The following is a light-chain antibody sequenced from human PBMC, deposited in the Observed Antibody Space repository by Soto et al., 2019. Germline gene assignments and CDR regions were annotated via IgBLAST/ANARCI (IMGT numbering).Light chain of an antibody. CDR2: GAS. CDR3: QQYATSPLT. J-gene: IGKJ1*01. V-gene: IGKV3-20*01. CDR1: QSVSNNY. Sequence: EIVLTHFPGTLSLSPGERATLSCRASQSVSNNYLAWYQQKPGQPPRLVIFGASNRATGIPDRFSASGSGTEFTLTISRLEPEDGAVYYCQQYATSPLTFGHGTQGES.